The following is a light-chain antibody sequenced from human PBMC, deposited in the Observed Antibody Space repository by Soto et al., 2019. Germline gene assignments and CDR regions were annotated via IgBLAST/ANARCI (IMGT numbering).Light chain of an antibody. J-gene: IGKJ1*01. V-gene: IGKV3-20*01. Sequence: EIGLTQSPGTLSLSPGERATLSCRASESVSNNYLAWYQRKPGQAPRLLIYGASYRAPDIPYRFSGSGSGTDFTLTIAILEAEDFAVYICQQYGSTPPTFGLGTKVEI. CDR2: GAS. CDR1: ESVSNNY. CDR3: QQYGSTPPT.